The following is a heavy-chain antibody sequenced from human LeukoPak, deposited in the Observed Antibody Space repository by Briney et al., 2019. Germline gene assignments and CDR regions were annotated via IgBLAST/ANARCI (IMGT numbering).Heavy chain of an antibody. CDR1: GFTFWSYG. Sequence: GGSLRLSCAATGFTFWSYGMHWVRQAPGKGLEWVAVVSYDGSNKNYADSVKGRFTISRDNSKNTLYLQLNSLRVEDTAVYYCARGKAYYYDSSGYLYYFDYWGQGTLVTVSS. D-gene: IGHD3-22*01. V-gene: IGHV3-30*03. CDR3: ARGKAYYYDSSGYLYYFDY. CDR2: VSYDGSNK. J-gene: IGHJ4*02.